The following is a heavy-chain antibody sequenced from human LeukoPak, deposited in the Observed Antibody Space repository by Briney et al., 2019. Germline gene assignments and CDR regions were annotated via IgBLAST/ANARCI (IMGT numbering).Heavy chain of an antibody. D-gene: IGHD4-17*01. CDR1: GFTFSSYG. V-gene: IGHV3-30*18. J-gene: IGHJ4*02. CDR2: ISYDGSNK. Sequence: GGSLRLSCAASGFTFSSYGMHWVRQAPSKGLEWVAVISYDGSNKYYADSVKGRFTISRDNSKNTLYLQMNSLRAEDTAVYYCAKEPDYGDYEFDYWGQGTLVTVSS. CDR3: AKEPDYGDYEFDY.